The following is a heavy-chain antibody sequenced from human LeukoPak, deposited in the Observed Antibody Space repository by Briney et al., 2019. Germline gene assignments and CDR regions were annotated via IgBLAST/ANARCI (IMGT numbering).Heavy chain of an antibody. D-gene: IGHD1-26*01. V-gene: IGHV3-7*03. J-gene: IGHJ4*02. Sequence: GGSLRLSCAASGFTFSSYWMSWVRQAPGKGLEWVANINKDGGEKYYVDSVKGRFTISRNNAKNSLYLQMNSLRADDTAVYYCVKDSPPRYSGSPPAYWGQGTLVTVSS. CDR1: GFTFSSYW. CDR3: VKDSPPRYSGSPPAY. CDR2: INKDGGEK.